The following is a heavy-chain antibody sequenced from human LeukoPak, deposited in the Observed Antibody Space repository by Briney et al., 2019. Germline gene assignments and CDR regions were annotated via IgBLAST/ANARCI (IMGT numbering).Heavy chain of an antibody. CDR3: VNYYDSSDYQQPNHFDY. V-gene: IGHV4-39*01. D-gene: IGHD3-22*01. J-gene: IGHJ4*02. CDR2: IYYSGST. Sequence: PSETLSLTCTVSGGSISSSSYYWDWIRQPPGKGLEWIGSIYYSGSTYYNPSLKSRVTISVDTSKNQFSLKLSSVTAADTAVYYCVNYYDSSDYQQPNHFDYWGQGTLVTVSS. CDR1: GGSISSSSYY.